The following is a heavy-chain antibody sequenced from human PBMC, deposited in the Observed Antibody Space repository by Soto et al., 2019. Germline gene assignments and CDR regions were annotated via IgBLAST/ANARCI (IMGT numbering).Heavy chain of an antibody. Sequence: QVQLVQSGAEVKKPGSSVKVSCKASGGTFSSYTISWVRQAPGQGLEWMGRIIPILGIANYAQKFQGRVTIPAAKSTGTAYMELSSLGSEDTAVYYCARQGKGGSRLTGYYCYGMDVWGQGTTVTVSS. CDR1: GGTFSSYT. CDR3: ARQGKGGSRLTGYYCYGMDV. V-gene: IGHV1-69*02. CDR2: IIPILGIA. J-gene: IGHJ6*02. D-gene: IGHD3-16*01.